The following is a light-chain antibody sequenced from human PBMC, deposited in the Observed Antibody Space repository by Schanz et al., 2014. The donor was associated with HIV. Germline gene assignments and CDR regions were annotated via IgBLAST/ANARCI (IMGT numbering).Light chain of an antibody. J-gene: IGLJ3*02. Sequence: HSALTQPPSASGSPGHSVTISCTGTTSDIGAYNYVSWYQLHPGRAPKLIIFEVNRRPSGVPDRFSGSKSGNTASLTVSGLQAEDEADYYCSSYAGTNNLWVFGGGTKLTVL. CDR3: SSYAGTNNLWV. V-gene: IGLV2-8*01. CDR2: EVN. CDR1: TSDIGAYNY.